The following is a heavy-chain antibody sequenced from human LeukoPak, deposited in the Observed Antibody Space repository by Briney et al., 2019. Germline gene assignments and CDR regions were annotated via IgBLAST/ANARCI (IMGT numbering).Heavy chain of an antibody. CDR2: IYYSGST. D-gene: IGHD3-3*01. Sequence: PSETLSLTCTVSGGSVSSRSYYWNWIRQPPGKGLEWIGYIYYSGSTNYNPSLRGRVTISIDTSKNQFSLKVNSVTAADTAVYYCARGFFLGYFDYWGQGTLVTVSS. J-gene: IGHJ4*02. CDR3: ARGFFLGYFDY. CDR1: GGSVSSRSYY. V-gene: IGHV4-61*01.